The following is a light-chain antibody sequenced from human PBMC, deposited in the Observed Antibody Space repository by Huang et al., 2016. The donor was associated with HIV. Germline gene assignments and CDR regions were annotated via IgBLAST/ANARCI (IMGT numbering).Light chain of an antibody. Sequence: DIQMTQSPSSLSASVGDRVTITCRASQSISSYLNWYQQKPGKAPKLLIYAASSLQSGVQSRFSGSGSVTDFTLTISSLQPEDFATYYCQQSYSTLRYTFGQGTKLEIK. CDR2: AAS. J-gene: IGKJ2*01. CDR3: QQSYSTLRYT. V-gene: IGKV1-39*01. CDR1: QSISSY.